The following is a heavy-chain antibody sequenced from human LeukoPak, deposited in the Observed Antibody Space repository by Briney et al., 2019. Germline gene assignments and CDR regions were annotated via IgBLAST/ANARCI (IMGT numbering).Heavy chain of an antibody. V-gene: IGHV3-48*03. J-gene: IGHJ5*02. Sequence: GGSLRLSCAASGFTFSSYEMNWVRQAPGKGLEWVSYISRSGSTIYYADSVKGRFTISRDNAKNSLYLQMKSLRAEDTAVYYCARGKTSQNIVTRKTYNWFDPWGQGTLVTVSS. CDR2: ISRSGSTI. D-gene: IGHD2/OR15-2a*01. CDR1: GFTFSSYE. CDR3: ARGKTSQNIVTRKTYNWFDP.